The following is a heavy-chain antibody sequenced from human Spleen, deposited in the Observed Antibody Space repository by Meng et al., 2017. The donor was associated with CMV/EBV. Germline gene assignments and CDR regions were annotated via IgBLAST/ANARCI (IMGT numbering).Heavy chain of an antibody. D-gene: IGHD2-2*01. V-gene: IGHV4-34*01. Sequence: FSGYYWSWIRLPPGRGLEWIGEINLSGSTNYNPSLKSRVTISVDTSKNQFSLKLSSVTAADTAVYYCARGRGYCSSTSCYGRGGFDYWGQGTLVTVSS. CDR3: ARGRGYCSSTSCYGRGGFDY. CDR1: FSGYY. CDR2: INLSGST. J-gene: IGHJ4*02.